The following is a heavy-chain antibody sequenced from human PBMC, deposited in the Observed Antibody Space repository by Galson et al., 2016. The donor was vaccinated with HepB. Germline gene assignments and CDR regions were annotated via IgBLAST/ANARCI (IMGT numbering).Heavy chain of an antibody. J-gene: IGHJ4*02. V-gene: IGHV5-51*01. CDR1: GYSFTSYW. D-gene: IGHD3-10*01. CDR3: ASGTYPGRHYSGSGNFDY. CDR2: IYPGDSDT. Sequence: QSGAEVKKPGESLKISCKGSGYSFTSYWIGWVRQMPGKGLEWMGIIYPGDSDTRYSPSFQGQVTISADKSISTAYLQWSSLKASDTAMYYCASGTYPGRHYSGSGNFDYWGQGTLVTVSS.